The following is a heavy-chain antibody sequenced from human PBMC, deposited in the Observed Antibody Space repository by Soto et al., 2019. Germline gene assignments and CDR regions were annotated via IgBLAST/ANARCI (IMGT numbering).Heavy chain of an antibody. J-gene: IGHJ4*02. Sequence: EVQLVESGGGLIQPGRSPRLSCAASGFTFDNYAMHWVRQAPGKGLEWVSGISWDSGSIDYADSVRGRFTISRDNARNSLYLRMSSLRPEDTALYYCAKDAAYYFDYWGQGTLVTVSS. CDR2: ISWDSGSI. CDR1: GFTFDNYA. V-gene: IGHV3-9*01. D-gene: IGHD6-25*01. CDR3: AKDAAYYFDY.